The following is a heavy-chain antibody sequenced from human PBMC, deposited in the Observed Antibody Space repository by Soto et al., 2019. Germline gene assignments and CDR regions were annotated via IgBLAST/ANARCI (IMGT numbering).Heavy chain of an antibody. D-gene: IGHD6-25*01. CDR3: AIKKQRTPDGPFDI. CDR2: IIPIFGTA. CDR1: GGTFSSYA. Sequence: SVKVSCKASGGTFSSYAISWVRQAPGQGLEWMGGIIPIFGTANYAQKFQGRVTITADESTSTAYMELSSLRSEDTAVYYCAIKKQRTPDGPFDIRGKGPMVTVSS. V-gene: IGHV1-69*13. J-gene: IGHJ3*02.